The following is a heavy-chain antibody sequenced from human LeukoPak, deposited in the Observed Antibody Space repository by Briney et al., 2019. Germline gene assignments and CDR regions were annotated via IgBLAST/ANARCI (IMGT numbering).Heavy chain of an antibody. V-gene: IGHV4-59*01. CDR3: ARGAPYYGILTGYQGFDY. CDR1: GGSISSYY. CDR2: IYSGST. Sequence: SETLSLTCTVSGGSISSYYWSWIRQPPGKGLEWIGYIYSGSTNYNPSLKGRVTISVDTSKNQFSVKLRTVTAADTAVYYCARGAPYYGILTGYQGFDYWGQGTLVTVSS. J-gene: IGHJ4*02. D-gene: IGHD3-9*01.